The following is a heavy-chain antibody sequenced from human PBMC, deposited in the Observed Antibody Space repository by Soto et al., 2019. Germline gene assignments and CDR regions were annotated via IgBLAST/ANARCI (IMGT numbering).Heavy chain of an antibody. CDR2: INHSGST. J-gene: IGHJ4*02. D-gene: IGHD2-21*01. CDR3: ARAGAPVVVERMYYFDY. Sequence: PSETLSLTCAVYGGSFSCYYWSWIRQPPGKGLEWIGEINHSGSTNYNPSLKSRVTISVDTSKNQFSLKLSSVTAADTAVYYCARAGAPVVVERMYYFDYWGQGTLVTVSS. CDR1: GGSFSCYY. V-gene: IGHV4-34*01.